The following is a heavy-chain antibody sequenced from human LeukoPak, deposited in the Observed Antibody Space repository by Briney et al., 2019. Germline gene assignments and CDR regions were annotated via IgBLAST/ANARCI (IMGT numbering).Heavy chain of an antibody. J-gene: IGHJ4*02. D-gene: IGHD6-13*01. V-gene: IGHV3-7*03. CDR3: ARGSARIADDYFDY. CDR1: GFTFSNYW. CDR2: IKQDESEK. Sequence: GGSLRLSCVFSGFTFSNYWMSWVRQAPGKGLEWVANIKQDESEKHYVDSVKGRFTISRDNAKNSLYLQMNSLRAEDTAVYYCARGSARIADDYFDYWGQGNLVTVSS.